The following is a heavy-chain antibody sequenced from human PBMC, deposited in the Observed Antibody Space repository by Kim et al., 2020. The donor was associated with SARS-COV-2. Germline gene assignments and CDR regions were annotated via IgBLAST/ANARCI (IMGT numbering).Heavy chain of an antibody. CDR3: AGGVGWRIEH. CDR2: IKQDGSVK. V-gene: IGHV3-7*05. J-gene: IGHJ1*01. Sequence: GGSLRLSCAASGISFSSYWMNWIRQAPGKGLEWVTNIKQDGSVKNYVESAKGRFTVSRDNVQSSAYLQMDSLRVEDTATYYCAGGVGWRIEHWGQGTRVTVSS. CDR1: GISFSSYW. D-gene: IGHD6-19*01.